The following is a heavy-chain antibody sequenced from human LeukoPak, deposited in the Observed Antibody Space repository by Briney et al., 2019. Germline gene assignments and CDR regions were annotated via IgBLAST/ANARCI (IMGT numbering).Heavy chain of an antibody. J-gene: IGHJ4*02. CDR3: AKEASGHISDYIDY. CDR1: RFTFSGYA. Sequence: GGSLRLSCAASRFTFSGYAMSWVRQAPGKGLEWVSAITGSGSNTYYADSVKGRFTISRDNSKDTLYLQMNSLRADDTAVYYCAKEASGHISDYIDYWGQGTLVTVSS. CDR2: ITGSGSNT. D-gene: IGHD5-12*01. V-gene: IGHV3-23*01.